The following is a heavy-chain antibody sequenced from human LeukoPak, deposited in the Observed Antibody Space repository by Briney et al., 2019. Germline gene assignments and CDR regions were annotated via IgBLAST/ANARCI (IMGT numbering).Heavy chain of an antibody. CDR1: GYTFSSYG. Sequence: ASVKVSCKASGYTFSSYGINWVRQAPGQGLEWMGWISVINSGNTRYAQNFQGRLTMTTDTSTTTAYMELRSLTSDDTAVYYCARVRDYYASSDYSDYWGQGTLVTVSS. J-gene: IGHJ4*02. D-gene: IGHD3-22*01. CDR3: ARVRDYYASSDYSDY. V-gene: IGHV1-18*01. CDR2: ISVINSGNT.